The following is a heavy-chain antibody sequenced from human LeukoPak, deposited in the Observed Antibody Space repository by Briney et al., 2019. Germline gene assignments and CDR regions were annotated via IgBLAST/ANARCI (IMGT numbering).Heavy chain of an antibody. CDR2: IYSGGSS. CDR3: ATRPDGNDVPYFDY. J-gene: IGHJ4*02. CDR1: GLTVGFKC. V-gene: IGHV3-66*01. Sequence: GGSLRLSCAASGLTVGFKCMSWVRQAPGKGLEWVSIIYSGGSSYYADSVKGRFTVSRDTSKYTLYLQMNSLRAEDTAVYYCATRPDGNDVPYFDYWGQGTLVTVSS. D-gene: IGHD5-12*01.